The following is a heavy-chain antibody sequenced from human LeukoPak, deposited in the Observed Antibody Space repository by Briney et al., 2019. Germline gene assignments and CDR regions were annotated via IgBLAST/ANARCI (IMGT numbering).Heavy chain of an antibody. V-gene: IGHV4-38-2*02. CDR2: IYHSGNT. CDR1: GYSISSGYY. J-gene: IGHJ6*03. CDR3: ARVTPHYDFWSGYYCSFCYYYYMDV. D-gene: IGHD3-3*01. Sequence: PSETLSLTCTVSGYSISSGYYWGWIRQPPGKGLEWIGSIYHSGNTYYNPSLKSRVTISVDTSKNQFSLKLSSVTAADTAVYYCARVTPHYDFWSGYYCSFCYYYYMDVWGKGTTVTVSS.